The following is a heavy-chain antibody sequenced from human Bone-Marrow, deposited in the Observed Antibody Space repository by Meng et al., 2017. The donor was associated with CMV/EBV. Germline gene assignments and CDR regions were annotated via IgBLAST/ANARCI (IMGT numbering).Heavy chain of an antibody. Sequence: GGSLRLSCAASGFTFSSYAMHWVRQAPGKGLEWVAVISYDGSNKYYADSVKGRFTISRDNSKNTLYLQMNSLRAEDTAVYYCARIDSSGYNNWFDPWGQGTLVTVPQ. CDR1: GFTFSSYA. V-gene: IGHV3-30-3*01. CDR3: ARIDSSGYNNWFDP. D-gene: IGHD3-22*01. CDR2: ISYDGSNK. J-gene: IGHJ5*02.